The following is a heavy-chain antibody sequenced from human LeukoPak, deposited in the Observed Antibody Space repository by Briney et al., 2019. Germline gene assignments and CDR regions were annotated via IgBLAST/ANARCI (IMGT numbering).Heavy chain of an antibody. CDR1: GGSISSGSYY. J-gene: IGHJ4*02. CDR3: ARDPGHCSGGSCYPYYFDY. Sequence: PSETLSLTCTVSGGSISSGSYYWSWIRQPAGKGLEWIGRIYTSGSTNYNPSLKSRVTVSVDTSKNQFSLKLSSVTAADTAVYYCARDPGHCSGGSCYPYYFDYWGQGTLVTVSS. D-gene: IGHD2-15*01. V-gene: IGHV4-61*02. CDR2: IYTSGST.